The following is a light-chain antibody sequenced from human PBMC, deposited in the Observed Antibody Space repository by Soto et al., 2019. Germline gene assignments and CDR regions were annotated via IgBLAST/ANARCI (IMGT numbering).Light chain of an antibody. CDR3: SSYTSSSTPYV. Sequence: QSALTQPASASGSPGQSITISCTGTSSDVGGYNYVSWYQQHPGKAPKLMIYEVSNRPSGVSNRFSGSKSGNTASLTISGLQAEDEADYYCSSYTSSSTPYVFGTGTKLTVL. CDR1: SSDVGGYNY. CDR2: EVS. V-gene: IGLV2-14*01. J-gene: IGLJ1*01.